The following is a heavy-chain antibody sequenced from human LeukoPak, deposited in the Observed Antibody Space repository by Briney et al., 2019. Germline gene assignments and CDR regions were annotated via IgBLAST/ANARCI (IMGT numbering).Heavy chain of an antibody. V-gene: IGHV1-69*05. J-gene: IGHJ4*02. Sequence: SVKVSCKASGGTFSSYAISWVRQAPGQGLEWMGGIIPIFGTANYAQKFQGRVTITTDESTSTAYMKLSSLRSEDTAVYYCARDPPVEMATIGDYWGQGTLVTVSS. CDR3: ARDPPVEMATIGDY. CDR2: IIPIFGTA. CDR1: GGTFSSYA. D-gene: IGHD5-24*01.